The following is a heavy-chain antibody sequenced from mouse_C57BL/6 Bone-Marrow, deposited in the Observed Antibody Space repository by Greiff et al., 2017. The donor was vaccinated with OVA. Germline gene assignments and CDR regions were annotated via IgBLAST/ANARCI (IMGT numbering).Heavy chain of an antibody. CDR3: TRSRPAWFAY. CDR1: GYTFTSYW. CDR2: IYPGNSDT. J-gene: IGHJ3*01. V-gene: IGHV1-5*01. Sequence: VQLQQPGAELVKPGASVKLSCKASGYTFTSYWMHWVKQRPGQGLEWIGAIYPGNSDTSYNQKFKGKAKLTAVTSASTAYMELSSLTNEDSAVYYCTRSRPAWFAYWGQGTLVTVSA.